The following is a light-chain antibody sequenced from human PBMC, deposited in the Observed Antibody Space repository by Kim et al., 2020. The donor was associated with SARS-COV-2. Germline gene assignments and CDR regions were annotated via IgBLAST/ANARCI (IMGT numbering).Light chain of an antibody. V-gene: IGLV2-14*03. CDR3: SSFTASARYA. CDR2: DVT. J-gene: IGLJ1*01. Sequence: QSITISCTGTSGDVGGYNHVSWYQHHPGKAPKLLIFDVTTRPSGVSNRFSGSKSGNTASLTISGLQTEDEADYYCSSFTASARYAFGTGTKVTVL. CDR1: SGDVGGYNH.